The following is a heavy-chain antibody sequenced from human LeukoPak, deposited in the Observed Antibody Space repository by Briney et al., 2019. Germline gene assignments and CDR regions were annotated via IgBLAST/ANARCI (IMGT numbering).Heavy chain of an antibody. CDR1: GGSISSSSYY. CDR2: IYYSGST. D-gene: IGHD6-19*01. V-gene: IGHV4-39*01. J-gene: IGHJ4*02. Sequence: SETLSLTCTVSGGSISSSSYYWGWIRQPPGKGLEWIGSIYYSGSTYYNPSLKSRVTISVDTSKNQFSLKLSSVTAADTAVYYCARHAGMGYSSGWYFFDCWGQGTLVTVSS. CDR3: ARHAGMGYSSGWYFFDC.